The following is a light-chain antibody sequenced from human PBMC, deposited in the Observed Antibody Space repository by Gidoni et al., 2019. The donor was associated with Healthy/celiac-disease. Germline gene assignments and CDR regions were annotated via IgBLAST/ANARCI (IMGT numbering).Light chain of an antibody. Sequence: PVFVPRLLIYGASSRATGIPDRFSGSGSGTDFTLTISRLEPEDVAVYYCQQYGSSPPEPMYTFXXXTKLEIK. V-gene: IGKV3D-20*01. CDR2: GAS. CDR3: QQYGSSPPEPMYT. J-gene: IGKJ2*01.